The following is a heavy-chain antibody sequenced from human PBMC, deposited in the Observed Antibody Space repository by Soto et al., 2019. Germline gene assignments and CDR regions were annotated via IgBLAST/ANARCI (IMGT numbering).Heavy chain of an antibody. CDR3: AGAGEDTAMVSPFDY. CDR2: ISYDGRNK. D-gene: IGHD5-18*01. Sequence: QVQLVESGGGVVQPGRSLRLSCAASGFTFSSYAMHWVRQAPGKGLEWVAVISYDGRNKYYADSVKGRFTISRDNSKNTLYLQMNSLRAEDTAVYYCAGAGEDTAMVSPFDYWGQGTLVTVSS. CDR1: GFTFSSYA. J-gene: IGHJ4*02. V-gene: IGHV3-30-3*01.